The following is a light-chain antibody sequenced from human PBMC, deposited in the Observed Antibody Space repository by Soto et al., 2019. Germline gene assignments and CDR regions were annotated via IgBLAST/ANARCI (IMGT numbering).Light chain of an antibody. Sequence: DIQMTQSPPTLSASVGDRVIITCRASQRMSAWLAWYHQKPGIAPKLLIYDASRLEDGVPSRFSGSGSGTDFTLTINSLQPDDFATYYCQQYDTYPWTFGQGTKVEIK. J-gene: IGKJ1*01. V-gene: IGKV1-5*01. CDR3: QQYDTYPWT. CDR1: QRMSAW. CDR2: DAS.